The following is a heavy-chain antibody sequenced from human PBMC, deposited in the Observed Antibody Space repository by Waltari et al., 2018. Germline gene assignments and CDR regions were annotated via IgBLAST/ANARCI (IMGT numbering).Heavy chain of an antibody. J-gene: IGHJ6*02. CDR1: GYTFTGYY. CDR3: ARRLSVVVPAAMSGMDV. V-gene: IGHV1-2*02. Sequence: QVQLVQSGAEVKKPGASVKVSCKASGYTFTGYYMHWVRQAPGQGLEWMGWINPNSGGTNDAQKFQGRVTMTRDTSISTAYMELSRLRSDDTAVYYCARRLSVVVPAAMSGMDVWGQGTTVTVSS. D-gene: IGHD2-2*01. CDR2: INPNSGGT.